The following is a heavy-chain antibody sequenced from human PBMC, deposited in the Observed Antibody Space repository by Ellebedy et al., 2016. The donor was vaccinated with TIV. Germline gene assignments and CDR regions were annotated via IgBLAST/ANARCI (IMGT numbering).Heavy chain of an antibody. V-gene: IGHV3-11*01. J-gene: IGHJ6*02. CDR3: GRASEPGYFAYYYYGMDV. CDR1: GFTVSDYF. D-gene: IGHD3-9*01. CDR2: ITSSGSTI. Sequence: PGGSLRLSCAGSGFTVSDYFMSWVRQAPGKGLEWVSYITSSGSTIYYADSVKGRFTVARDNAKNSLYLQMNSLRGDDTAVYYCGRASEPGYFAYYYYGMDVWGQGTTVTVSS.